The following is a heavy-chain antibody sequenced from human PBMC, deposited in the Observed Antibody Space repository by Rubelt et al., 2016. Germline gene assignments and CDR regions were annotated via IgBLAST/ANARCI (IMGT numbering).Heavy chain of an antibody. J-gene: IGHJ3*02. Sequence: QVQLVQSGSELKKPGASVKVSCKASGYTFTSYAMNWVRQAPGQGLEWMGWISAYNGNTNYAQKLQGRVTMTTDTSTSTAYMELRSLRSDDTAVYYCAIHSSGWYLGAFDIWGQGTMVTVSS. CDR3: AIHSSGWYLGAFDI. D-gene: IGHD6-19*01. CDR1: GYTFTSYA. CDR2: ISAYNGNT. V-gene: IGHV1-18*01.